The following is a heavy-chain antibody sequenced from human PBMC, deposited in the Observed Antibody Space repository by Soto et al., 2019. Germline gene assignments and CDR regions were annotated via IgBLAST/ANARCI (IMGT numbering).Heavy chain of an antibody. D-gene: IGHD2-8*01. Sequence: PSQTLSLTCVISGDSVSSNTAVWNWIRQSPSRGLEWLGRTYYRSQWYNDYALSVKSRIIINADTSKNHFSLQLSSVTPDDTAVYHCARAVIGVAFDFWGQGTLVTVSS. CDR2: TYYRSQWYN. CDR3: ARAVIGVAFDF. V-gene: IGHV6-1*01. J-gene: IGHJ4*02. CDR1: GDSVSSNTAV.